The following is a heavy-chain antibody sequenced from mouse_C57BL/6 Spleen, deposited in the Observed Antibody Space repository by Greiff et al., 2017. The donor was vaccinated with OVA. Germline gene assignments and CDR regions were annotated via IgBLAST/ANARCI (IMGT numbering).Heavy chain of an antibody. D-gene: IGHD1-1*01. CDR1: GYTFTSYW. J-gene: IGHJ4*01. CDR3: ARYYGSSYYAMDY. V-gene: IGHV1-52*01. CDR2: IDPSDSET. Sequence: QVQLQQPGAELVRPGSSVKLSCKASGYTFTSYWMHWVKQRPIKGLEWIGNIDPSDSETHYNQKFKDKATLTVDKSSSTAYMQLSSLTSEDSAVYYCARYYGSSYYAMDYWGQGTSVTVSS.